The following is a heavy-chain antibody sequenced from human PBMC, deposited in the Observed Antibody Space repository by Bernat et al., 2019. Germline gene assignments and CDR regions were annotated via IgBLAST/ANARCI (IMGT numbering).Heavy chain of an antibody. Sequence: QVQLQESGPGLVKPSQTLSLTCTVSGGSISSGGYYWSWIRQHPGKGLEWIGYIYYSGSTYYNPSLKSRVTISVDMSKNQFSLKLSSVTAADTAVYYCARETTVTTGWFDPWGQGTLVTVSS. CDR2: IYYSGST. J-gene: IGHJ5*02. D-gene: IGHD4-11*01. V-gene: IGHV4-31*03. CDR3: ARETTVTTGWFDP. CDR1: GGSISSGGYY.